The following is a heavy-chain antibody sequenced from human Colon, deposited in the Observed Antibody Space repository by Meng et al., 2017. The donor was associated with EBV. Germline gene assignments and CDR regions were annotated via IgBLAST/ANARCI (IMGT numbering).Heavy chain of an antibody. CDR2: IYYIGGT. V-gene: IGHV4-61*01. CDR1: GDSVATGRYY. Sequence: QVHLPRSGPGLVKPSETLSLTCTDSGDSVATGRYYWSWIRQPPGKGLEWIAYIYYIGGTNYNPSLKSRLTISLDTSKNQFSLSLRSVTAADTAVYYCARVSGRSFDPWGQGTLVTVSS. CDR3: ARVSGRSFDP. J-gene: IGHJ5*02. D-gene: IGHD3-10*01.